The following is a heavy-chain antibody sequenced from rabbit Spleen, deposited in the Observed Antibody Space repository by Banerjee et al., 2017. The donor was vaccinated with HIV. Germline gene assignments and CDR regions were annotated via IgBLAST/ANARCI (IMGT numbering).Heavy chain of an antibody. CDR2: IGAGSGNT. Sequence: QQQLEESGGGLVKPGGTLTLTCKASGIDFSSDYAMCWVRQAPGKGLEWIGCIGAGSGNTYYASWAKGRFTISKTSSTTVTLQMTSLTGADTATYFCARAGEGGYGYLNLWGPGTLVTVS. J-gene: IGHJ4*01. V-gene: IGHV1S45*01. CDR3: ARAGEGGYGYLNL. CDR1: GIDFSSDYA. D-gene: IGHD5-1*01.